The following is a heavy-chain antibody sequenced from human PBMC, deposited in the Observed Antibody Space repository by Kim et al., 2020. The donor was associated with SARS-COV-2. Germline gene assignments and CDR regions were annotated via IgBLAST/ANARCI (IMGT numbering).Heavy chain of an antibody. CDR3: AKDWYQTKTSYSGSVTTRPVYY. V-gene: IGHV3-23*01. CDR2: ISGSGGST. Sequence: GGSLRLSCAASGFTFSSYAMSWVRQAPGKGLEWVSAISGSGGSTYYADSVKGRFTISRDNSKNTLYLQMNSLRTEDTAVYYCAKDWYQTKTSYSGSVTTRPVYYWGQGTPGTVSS. J-gene: IGHJ4*02. D-gene: IGHD3-10*01. CDR1: GFTFSSYA.